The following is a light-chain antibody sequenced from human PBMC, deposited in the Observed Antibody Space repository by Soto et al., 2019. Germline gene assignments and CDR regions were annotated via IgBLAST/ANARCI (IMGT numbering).Light chain of an antibody. J-gene: IGKJ2*01. CDR1: QRISSSY. CDR2: GAS. CDR3: QHYGSSPPYT. Sequence: EIVLTQSPGTLSFSPGERATLSCTTRQRISSSYLAWYQQKPGQAPRFLIYGASGRATDIPDRFSGSGSGTDFTLTISRLEPEDFAVYYCQHYGSSPPYTFGQGTKLEIK. V-gene: IGKV3-20*01.